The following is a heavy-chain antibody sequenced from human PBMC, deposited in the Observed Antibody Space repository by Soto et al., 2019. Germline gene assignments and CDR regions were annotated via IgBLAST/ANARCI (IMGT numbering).Heavy chain of an antibody. Sequence: PGGSLRLSCAASGFTFSSYWMSWVRQAPGKGLEWVANIKQDGSEKYYVDSVKGRFTISRDNAKNSLYLQMNSLRAEDTAVYYCARDPNIVLVPAALRSYYYYCGMDVWGQGTTVTVSS. D-gene: IGHD2-2*01. J-gene: IGHJ6*02. CDR2: IKQDGSEK. V-gene: IGHV3-7*01. CDR3: ARDPNIVLVPAALRSYYYYCGMDV. CDR1: GFTFSSYW.